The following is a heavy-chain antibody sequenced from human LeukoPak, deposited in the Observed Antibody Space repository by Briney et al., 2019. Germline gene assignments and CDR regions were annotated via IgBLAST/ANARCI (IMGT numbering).Heavy chain of an antibody. CDR3: ARGGVWDSSGYSPFDY. D-gene: IGHD3-22*01. J-gene: IGHJ4*02. V-gene: IGHV3-33*08. CDR2: IWYDGSNK. CDR1: GFTFSSYA. Sequence: GGSLRLSCAASGFTFSSYAMPWVRQAPGKGLEWVAVIWYDGSNKYYADSVKGRFTISRDNSKNTLYLQMNSLRAEDTAVYYCARGGVWDSSGYSPFDYWGQGTLVTVSS.